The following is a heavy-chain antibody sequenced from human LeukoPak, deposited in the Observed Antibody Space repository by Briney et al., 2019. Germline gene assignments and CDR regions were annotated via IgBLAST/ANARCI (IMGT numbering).Heavy chain of an antibody. Sequence: GASVKVSCKASGYTFTSYYMHWVRQAPGQGLEWMGIINPSGGSTSYAQKFQGRVTMTRDTSTSTVYMKLSSLRSEDTAVYYCARVGYSSGWYSGEGNWGQGTLVTVSS. D-gene: IGHD6-19*01. V-gene: IGHV1-46*01. CDR2: INPSGGST. CDR3: ARVGYSSGWYSGEGN. CDR1: GYTFTSYY. J-gene: IGHJ4*02.